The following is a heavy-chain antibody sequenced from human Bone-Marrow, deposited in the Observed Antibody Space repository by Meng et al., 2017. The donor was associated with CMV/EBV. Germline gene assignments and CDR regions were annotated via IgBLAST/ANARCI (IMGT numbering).Heavy chain of an antibody. CDR3: ARDFPDTANIGHSNFYGWDV. CDR1: GLSVTGNH. D-gene: IGHD4-23*01. J-gene: IGHJ6*02. Sequence: GGSLRLSCVASGLSVTGNHMSWVRQAPGKGLEWVAVIYSGGGTNHADSVKGRFTIFRDNSRNLLHLQMSSLRVEDTAVYFCARDFPDTANIGHSNFYGWDVWGQRTTVTVSS. V-gene: IGHV3-53*01. CDR2: IYSGGGT.